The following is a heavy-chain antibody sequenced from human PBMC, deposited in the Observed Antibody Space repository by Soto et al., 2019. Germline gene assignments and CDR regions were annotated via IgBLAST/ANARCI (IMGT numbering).Heavy chain of an antibody. V-gene: IGHV3-23*01. CDR2: ISSGGST. J-gene: IGHJ4*02. Sequence: EVQLLESGGGLVQPEGSLRLSCAASGFTFTSYAMGWVRQAPGKGLEWVSVISSGGSTYYADSVRGRFTISRDNFKDTLSLQMNSLRAEYTAVYYCAKRSGAGGHFDFWGQGALVTVSS. CDR3: AKRSGAGGHFDF. D-gene: IGHD2-15*01. CDR1: GFTFTSYA.